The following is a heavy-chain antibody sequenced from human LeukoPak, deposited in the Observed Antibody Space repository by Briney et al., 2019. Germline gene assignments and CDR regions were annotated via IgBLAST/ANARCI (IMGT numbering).Heavy chain of an antibody. CDR1: GGSISSYY. J-gene: IGHJ1*01. CDR2: IYTSGGT. Sequence: KPSETLSLTCTVSGGSISSYYWSWIRQPAGKGLEWIGRIYTSGGTNYNPSLSSRVTMSVDTSKNQFSLKLSSLTAADTAVYYCARDRDTGLWGPFQHWGQGTLVTVSS. CDR3: ARDRDTGLWGPFQH. V-gene: IGHV4-4*07. D-gene: IGHD4/OR15-4a*01.